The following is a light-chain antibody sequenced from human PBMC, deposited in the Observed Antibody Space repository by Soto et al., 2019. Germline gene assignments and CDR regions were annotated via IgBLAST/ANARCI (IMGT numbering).Light chain of an antibody. CDR3: QSNYILSWT. J-gene: IGKJ1*01. V-gene: IGKV1-39*01. CDR2: SAS. Sequence: DIQVTQSPPSLSASVGDRVTITCRASQYIGNYLNWYQHKPGKAPQLLIYSASTLHIGVPSRFSGSGSGTDFTLTISTIHPDDFASYYCQSNYILSWTFGQGTKVDIK. CDR1: QYIGNY.